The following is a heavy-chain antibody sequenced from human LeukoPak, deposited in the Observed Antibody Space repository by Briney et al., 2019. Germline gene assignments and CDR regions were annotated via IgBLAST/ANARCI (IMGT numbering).Heavy chain of an antibody. CDR1: GFTFDDYA. CDR3: AKGGGGDYDSSGYYWFDY. V-gene: IGHV3-9*01. J-gene: IGHJ4*02. D-gene: IGHD3-22*01. CDR2: ISWNSGSI. Sequence: GGSLRLSCAASGFTFDDYAMHWVRQAPGKGLEWVSGISWNSGSIGYADSVKGRFTISRDNAKNSLYLQMNSLRAEDTALYYWAKGGGGDYDSSGYYWFDYWGQGTLVTVSS.